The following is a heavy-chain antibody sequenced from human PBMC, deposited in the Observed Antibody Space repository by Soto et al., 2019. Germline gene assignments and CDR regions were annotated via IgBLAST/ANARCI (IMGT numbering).Heavy chain of an antibody. J-gene: IGHJ6*02. D-gene: IGHD3-16*02. Sequence: PSDTLSLTXTVWGDCISSTSYYGAWIREPPGKGVEWIGSIYYSGSTYYNPSLKSRVTISVDTSKNQFSLKLSSVTAADTAVYYCARRGGGAIVYYYYGMDVWGQGTTVTVSS. V-gene: IGHV4-39*01. CDR1: GDCISSTSYY. CDR2: IYYSGST. CDR3: ARRGGGAIVYYYYGMDV.